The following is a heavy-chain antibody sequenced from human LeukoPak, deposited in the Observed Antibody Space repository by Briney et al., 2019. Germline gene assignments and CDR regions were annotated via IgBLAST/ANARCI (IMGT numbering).Heavy chain of an antibody. J-gene: IGHJ4*02. Sequence: GGSLRLSCAASGFTVSSNYMNWVRQAPGKGLEWVSVIYSGGSTYYADSVKGRFTISRDNSKNTLYLQMNSLRAEDTAVYYCAKYSGYGWPCDYWGQGTLVTVSS. CDR1: GFTVSSNY. V-gene: IGHV3-53*01. D-gene: IGHD5-12*01. CDR2: IYSGGST. CDR3: AKYSGYGWPCDY.